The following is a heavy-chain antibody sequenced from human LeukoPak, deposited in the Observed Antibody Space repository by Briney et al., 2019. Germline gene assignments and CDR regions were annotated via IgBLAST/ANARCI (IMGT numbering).Heavy chain of an antibody. Sequence: GGSLRLSCEASGFTFSSYSMNWVRQAPGKGLEWVSYITGSSTTVYYVDSVKGRFTISRDNAKSSLYLQMNSLRAEDTAVYYCARVRDAYNYFHYWGQGTLVTVSS. CDR2: ITGSSTTV. J-gene: IGHJ4*02. CDR3: ARVRDAYNYFHY. D-gene: IGHD1-14*01. V-gene: IGHV3-48*01. CDR1: GFTFSSYS.